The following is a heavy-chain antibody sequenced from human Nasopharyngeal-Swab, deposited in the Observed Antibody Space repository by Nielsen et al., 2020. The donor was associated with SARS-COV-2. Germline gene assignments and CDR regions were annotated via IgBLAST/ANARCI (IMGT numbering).Heavy chain of an antibody. V-gene: IGHV3-74*01. Sequence: GESLKISCAASGFTFSSYWMHWVRQAPGKGLVWVSRINSDGSSTSYADSVKGRFTISRDNAKNSLYLQMNSLRAEDTAVYYCATDYYDSSGAHGVFDYWGQGTLVTVSS. CDR1: GFTFSSYW. CDR3: ATDYYDSSGAHGVFDY. J-gene: IGHJ4*02. D-gene: IGHD3-22*01. CDR2: INSDGSST.